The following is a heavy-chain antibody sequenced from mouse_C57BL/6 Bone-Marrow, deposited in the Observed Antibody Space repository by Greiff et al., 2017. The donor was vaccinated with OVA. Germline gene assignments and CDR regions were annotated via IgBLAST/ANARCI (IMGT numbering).Heavy chain of an antibody. V-gene: IGHV14-4*01. CDR3: TTYRY. J-gene: IGHJ2*01. CDR2: IDPENGDT. Sequence: DVKLQESGAELVRPGASVKLSCTASGFNIKDDYMHWVKERPEQGLEWIGWIDPENGDTEYASKFQGKATITADTSSNTVYLHLSSLTSEDTAVYYCTTYRYWGQGTTLTVSS. CDR1: GFNIKDDY.